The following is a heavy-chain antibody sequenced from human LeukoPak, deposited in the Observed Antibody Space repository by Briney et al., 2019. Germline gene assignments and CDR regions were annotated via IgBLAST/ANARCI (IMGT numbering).Heavy chain of an antibody. CDR1: GGSFSGHY. J-gene: IGHJ6*04. Sequence: SETLSLTCAVYGGSFSGHYWNWIRQSPGRGLEWIGEINHIGSANYNPSLKSRVSLSVDTSKNQFSLKLSSLNAADTAVYYCAELGITMIGGVWGKGTTVTISS. D-gene: IGHD3-10*02. CDR3: AELGITMIGGV. CDR2: INHIGSA. V-gene: IGHV4-34*01.